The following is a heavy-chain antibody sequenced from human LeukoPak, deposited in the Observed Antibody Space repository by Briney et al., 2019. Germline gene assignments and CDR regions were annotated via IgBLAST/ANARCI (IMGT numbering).Heavy chain of an antibody. CDR1: GFIFSGYS. V-gene: IGHV3-21*01. CDR3: AREPSGGYCSSSSCSRYFQH. CDR2: ISASDTYI. Sequence: GGSLRLSCAASGFIFSGYSMNWVRQAPGKGLEWVSSISASDTYINYADSLKGRFTISRDNAKNSLYLQMNSLRAEDAAVYYCAREPSGGYCSSSSCSRYFQHWGQGTLVTVSS. J-gene: IGHJ1*01. D-gene: IGHD2-2*01.